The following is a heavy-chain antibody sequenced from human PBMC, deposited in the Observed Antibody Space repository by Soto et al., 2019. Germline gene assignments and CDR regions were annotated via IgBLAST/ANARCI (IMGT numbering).Heavy chain of an antibody. CDR2: IVVGSGNT. J-gene: IGHJ3*02. Sequence: ASVKVSCKASGFTFTSSAVQWVRQARGQRLEWIGWIVVGSGNTNYAQKFQERVTITRDMSTSTAYMELSSLRSEDTAVYYCAAENYYDSSGRFAFDIWGQGTMVTVSS. V-gene: IGHV1-58*01. D-gene: IGHD3-22*01. CDR1: GFTFTSSA. CDR3: AAENYYDSSGRFAFDI.